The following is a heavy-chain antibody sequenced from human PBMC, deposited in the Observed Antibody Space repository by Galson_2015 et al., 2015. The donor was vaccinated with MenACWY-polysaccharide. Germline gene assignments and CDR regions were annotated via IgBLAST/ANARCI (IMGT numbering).Heavy chain of an antibody. J-gene: IGHJ4*02. CDR1: GGSLTAYY. CDR3: ARSPGGYSSGGQIDS. CDR2: IYYSGST. V-gene: IGHV4-59*01. D-gene: IGHD5-18*01. Sequence: ETLSLTCRVSGGSLTAYYWAWIRQPPGKGLEWIGCIYYSGSTKYSPSLNSRVTISVDTSNNQFSLKLSSVTAADTAVYYCARSPGGYSSGGQIDSWGQGSLVTVSS.